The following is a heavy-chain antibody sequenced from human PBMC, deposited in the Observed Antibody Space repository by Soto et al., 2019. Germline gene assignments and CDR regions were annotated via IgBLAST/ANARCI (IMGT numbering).Heavy chain of an antibody. CDR1: GGSFSGYY. CDR3: ARRRRGGWFDP. J-gene: IGHJ5*02. V-gene: IGHV4-34*01. D-gene: IGHD3-10*01. Sequence: SETLSLTCAVYGGSFSGYYWSWIRQPPGKGLEWIGEINHSGSTNYNPSLKSRVTISVDTSKNQFSLKLSSVTAADTAVYYCARRRRGGWFDPWGQGTLVTVSS. CDR2: INHSGST.